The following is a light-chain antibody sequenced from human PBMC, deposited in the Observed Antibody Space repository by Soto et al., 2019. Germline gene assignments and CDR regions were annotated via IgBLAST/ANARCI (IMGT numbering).Light chain of an antibody. CDR1: SSDVGDYNY. CDR2: EVT. Sequence: QSVLTQPASVSGSPGQSITISCTGTSSDVGDYNYVSWYQQHPAKAPKLMIYEVTNRPSGISNRFSGSKSGNTASLTISGLQAEDEADYYCSSYSSGSTQVVFGGGTKLTVL. CDR3: SSYSSGSTQVV. V-gene: IGLV2-14*01. J-gene: IGLJ2*01.